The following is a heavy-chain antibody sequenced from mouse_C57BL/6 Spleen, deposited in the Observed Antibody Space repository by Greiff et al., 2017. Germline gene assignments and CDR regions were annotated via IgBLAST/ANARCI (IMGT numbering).Heavy chain of an antibody. J-gene: IGHJ1*03. CDR3: ASRWYCDV. V-gene: IGHV5-4*03. CDR2: ISDGGSYT. Sequence: EVMLVESGGGLVKPGGSLKLSCAASGFTFSSYAMSWVRQTPEKRLEWVATISDGGSYTYYPDNVKGRFTISRDNAKNNLYLQMSHLKAEDAAMYYWASRWYCDVWGKGTTVTVSS. CDR1: GFTFSSYA.